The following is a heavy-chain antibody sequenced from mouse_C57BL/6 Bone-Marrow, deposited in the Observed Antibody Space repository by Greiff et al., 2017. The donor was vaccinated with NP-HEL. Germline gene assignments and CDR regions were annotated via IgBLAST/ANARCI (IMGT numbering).Heavy chain of an antibody. D-gene: IGHD1-1*01. CDR3: ARGYYCGSSYDFDY. CDR1: GYTFTSYA. J-gene: IGHJ2*01. CDR2: ICPRDGST. Sequence: QVQLKESGPGLVKPGASVKLSCKASGYTFTSYAINWVKQRPGQGLEWIGWICPRDGSTKYNEKFKGKGTFTVDTSSSTAYMELHSLTSEDYEVYFCARGYYCGSSYDFDYWGQGTTLTVSS. V-gene: IGHV1-85*01.